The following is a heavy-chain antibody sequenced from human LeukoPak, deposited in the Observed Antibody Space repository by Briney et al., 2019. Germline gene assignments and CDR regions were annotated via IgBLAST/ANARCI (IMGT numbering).Heavy chain of an antibody. V-gene: IGHV1-69*05. J-gene: IGHJ6*02. Sequence: SVKVSCKASGGTFSSYAISWVRQAPGQGLEWMGGIIPIFGTANYAQKFQGRVTMTRDTSTSTVFMELSSLRSEDTAVYYCARGGPTVTSYYYYYDMDVWGQGTTVTVSS. CDR2: IIPIFGTA. D-gene: IGHD4-17*01. CDR1: GGTFSSYA. CDR3: ARGGPTVTSYYYYYDMDV.